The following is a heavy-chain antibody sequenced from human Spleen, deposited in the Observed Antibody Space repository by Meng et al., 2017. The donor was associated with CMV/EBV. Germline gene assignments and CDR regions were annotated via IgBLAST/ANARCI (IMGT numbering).Heavy chain of an antibody. CDR1: GGSISSGDYY. D-gene: IGHD6-19*01. CDR2: IFLSGST. CDR3: ARAKGVAVAGPGLGAFDV. V-gene: IGHV4-61*08. J-gene: IGHJ3*01. Sequence: SETLSLTCTVSGGSISSGDYYWSWIRQPPGKGLEWIGYIFLSGSTIYNPSLESRVTMSLDRSARQFSLNMKSVTPADTALYYCARAKGVAVAGPGLGAFDVWGLGTMVTVSS.